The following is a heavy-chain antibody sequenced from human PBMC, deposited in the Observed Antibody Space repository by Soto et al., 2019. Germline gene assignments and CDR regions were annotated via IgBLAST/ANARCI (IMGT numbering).Heavy chain of an antibody. V-gene: IGHV3-30*18. CDR2: ISYDGSNK. CDR3: SKDQPWFDP. J-gene: IGHJ5*02. CDR1: GFTFSSYG. Sequence: QVQLVESGGGVVQPGRSLRLSCAASGFTFSSYGMHWVRQAPGKGLEWVAVISYDGSNKYYADSVKGRFTISRDNSKNTLYLQMNSLRAEDKAVYYSSKDQPWFDPWGQGTLVTVSS.